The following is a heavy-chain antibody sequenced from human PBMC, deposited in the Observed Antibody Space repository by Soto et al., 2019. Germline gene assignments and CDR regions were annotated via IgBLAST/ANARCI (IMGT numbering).Heavy chain of an antibody. D-gene: IGHD6-6*01. CDR3: AILSN. V-gene: IGHV3-53*01. CDR2: IYSDGTT. Sequence: PGGSLRLSCAASGFTVSSNYMNWVRQAPGKGLEWVSIIYSDGTTSYADPVKGRFTISRDNFKNTLHLQMNSLRAEDTAVYYCAILSNWGQGTLVTVSS. J-gene: IGHJ4*02. CDR1: GFTVSSNY.